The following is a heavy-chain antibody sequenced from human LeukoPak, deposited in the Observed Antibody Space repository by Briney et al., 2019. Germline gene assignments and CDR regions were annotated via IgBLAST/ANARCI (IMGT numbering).Heavy chain of an antibody. V-gene: IGHV3-9*01. Sequence: GGSLRLSCAASGFTFDDYAMHWVRQAPGKGLEGVSGISWNSGSIGYADSVKGRFTISRDNAKNSLYRQMNSLRAEDTGLYYCAKAESSSWEGEFDPWGQGTLVTVSS. J-gene: IGHJ5*02. D-gene: IGHD6-13*01. CDR2: ISWNSGSI. CDR1: GFTFDDYA. CDR3: AKAESSSWEGEFDP.